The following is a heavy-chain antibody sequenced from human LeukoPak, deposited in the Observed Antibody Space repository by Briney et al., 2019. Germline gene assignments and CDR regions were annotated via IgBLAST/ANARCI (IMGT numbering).Heavy chain of an antibody. Sequence: GGSLRLSCAASGFAFSSDWMHWVRQAPGKGLVWVSRINSDGSSTTYADSVKGRFTISRDNAKNTLYLQMNSLRAEDTALYYCAGRWWYFDLWGRGTLVTVSS. CDR3: AGRWWYFDL. J-gene: IGHJ2*01. CDR1: GFAFSSDW. CDR2: INSDGSST. D-gene: IGHD6-13*01. V-gene: IGHV3-74*03.